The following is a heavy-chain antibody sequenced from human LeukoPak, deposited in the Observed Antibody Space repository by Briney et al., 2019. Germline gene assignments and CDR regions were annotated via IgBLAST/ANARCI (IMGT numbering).Heavy chain of an antibody. CDR1: GFTFSGSP. CDR2: IRSKADNYAT. V-gene: IGHV3-73*01. Sequence: PGGSLRLSCAASGFTFSGSPILWVRQASGKGLEWVGRIRSKADNYATAYAASVQGRFTIPRDDSKNTAYLQLNSLKTEDTAVYYCTQSNYWGQGALVTVSS. CDR3: TQSNY. J-gene: IGHJ4*02.